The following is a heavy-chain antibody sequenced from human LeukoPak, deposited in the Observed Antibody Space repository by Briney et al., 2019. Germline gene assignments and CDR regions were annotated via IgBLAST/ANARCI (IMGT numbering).Heavy chain of an antibody. J-gene: IGHJ5*02. CDR2: INPNGGGT. V-gene: IGHV1-2*02. Sequence: ASVKVSCKASVYTFAAFHIHWVRQAPGQGLEWMGWINPNGGGTIYAPKFQGRVTMTRDTSITTAYMELNSLRSDDTAVYYCARYHDYTNYVAPWGQGTLVTVSS. D-gene: IGHD4-11*01. CDR3: ARYHDYTNYVAP. CDR1: VYTFAAFH.